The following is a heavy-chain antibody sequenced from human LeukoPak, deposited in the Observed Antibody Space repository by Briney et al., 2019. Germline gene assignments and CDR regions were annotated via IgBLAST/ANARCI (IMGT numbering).Heavy chain of an antibody. CDR2: IRSNGDTT. D-gene: IGHD1-1*01. Sequence: GGSLRLSCTASGFTFSSLAMTWVRQAPGQGQELVSTIRSNGDTTYNANSVKGRFTISRDNSKNTLYLQLNSLRVEDTATFYCAKGQELDDGVFDSWGQGTMVTVSS. CDR3: AKGQELDDGVFDS. CDR1: GFTFSSLA. J-gene: IGHJ4*02. V-gene: IGHV3-23*01.